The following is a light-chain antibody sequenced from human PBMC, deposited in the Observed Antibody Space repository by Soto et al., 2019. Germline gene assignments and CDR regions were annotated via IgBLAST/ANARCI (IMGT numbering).Light chain of an antibody. CDR3: QSYDSSLSGYV. CDR2: GNS. V-gene: IGLV1-40*01. J-gene: IGLJ1*01. Sequence: QAVVPQPPSVSGAPGQRVTLSCTGSSSNIGAGYDVHWYQQLPGTAPKLLIYGNSNRPSGVPDRFSGSKSGTSASLAITGLQAEDEADYYCQSYDSSLSGYVFGTGTKLTVL. CDR1: SSNIGAGYD.